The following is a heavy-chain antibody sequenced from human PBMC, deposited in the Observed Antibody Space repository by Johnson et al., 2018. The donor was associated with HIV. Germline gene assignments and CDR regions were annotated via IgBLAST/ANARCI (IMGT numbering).Heavy chain of an antibody. CDR1: GFTFSNYG. V-gene: IGHV3-33*06. D-gene: IGHD2/OR15-2a*01. CDR2: IWYDGSNK. J-gene: IGHJ3*02. Sequence: QVQLMESGGGVVQPGRSLRLSCAESGFTFSNYGMHWVRQAPGKGLEWVAVIWYDGSNKYYADSVKGRFTISRDNSKNTLYLQMNSLRDEDTAVYYCAKLFLSTDAVDIWGQGTMVTVSS. CDR3: AKLFLSTDAVDI.